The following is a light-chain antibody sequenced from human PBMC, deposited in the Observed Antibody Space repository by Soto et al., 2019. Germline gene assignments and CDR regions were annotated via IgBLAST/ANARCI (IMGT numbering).Light chain of an antibody. CDR2: DVS. V-gene: IGLV2-11*01. CDR1: SSDVGGYNY. CDR3: FSYEGSYTFV. J-gene: IGLJ2*01. Sequence: QSALTQPRSVSGSPGQSVTISCTGTSSDVGGYNYVSWYQQHPGKAPKLMIYDVSKRPAGVPDRFSGSKSGNTASLTISGLQAEDEADYYGFSYEGSYTFVFGGGTKLTVL.